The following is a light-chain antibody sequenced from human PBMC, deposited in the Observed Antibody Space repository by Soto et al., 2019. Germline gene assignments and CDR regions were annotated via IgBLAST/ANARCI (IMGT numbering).Light chain of an antibody. CDR1: QSVTSNY. CDR2: GIS. V-gene: IGKV3-20*01. CDR3: QQYTDWPLT. Sequence: EVVMTQSPATLSASPGERATLSCRASQSVTSNYLAWYQQKPGQAPRLLIYGISTRATGVPDRFSGSGSGTDFTLTIRRLEPEDFVVYYCQQYTDWPLTFGHGTKVDIK. J-gene: IGKJ1*01.